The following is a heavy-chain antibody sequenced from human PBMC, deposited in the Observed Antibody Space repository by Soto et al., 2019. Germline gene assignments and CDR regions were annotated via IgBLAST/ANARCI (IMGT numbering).Heavy chain of an antibody. CDR2: ITWDSGRM. Sequence: GGSLRLSCAASGFSFDDYAMHWVRQAPGRGLEWVSGITWDSGRMGYADSVKGRFTISRDNAKNSLYLQMNSLRPEDTALYYCAKSRWPSTYYFDSWGQGTLVTVSS. V-gene: IGHV3-9*01. CDR3: AKSRWPSTYYFDS. J-gene: IGHJ4*02. CDR1: GFSFDDYA. D-gene: IGHD6-19*01.